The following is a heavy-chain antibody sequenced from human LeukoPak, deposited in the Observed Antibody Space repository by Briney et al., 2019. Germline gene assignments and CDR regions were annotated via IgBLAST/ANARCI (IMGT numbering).Heavy chain of an antibody. CDR2: IYSGHST. Sequence: PGGSLRLSCAASGFTFSDYYMSWIRQAPGKGLEWVSVIYSGHSTDYADSVKGRFTISRDNSKNTVHLQMNSLRAEDTAVYYCAVLSTSSWFYKWGQGTLVTVSS. V-gene: IGHV3-66*01. CDR3: AVLSTSSWFYK. J-gene: IGHJ5*02. CDR1: GFTFSDYY. D-gene: IGHD2-2*01.